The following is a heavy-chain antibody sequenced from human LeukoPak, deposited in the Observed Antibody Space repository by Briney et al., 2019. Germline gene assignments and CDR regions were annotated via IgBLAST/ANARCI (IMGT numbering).Heavy chain of an antibody. CDR3: AREVSPVGYNWNS. V-gene: IGHV3-21*01. Sequence: GGSLRLSCAASGFTFSGSAMHWVRQAPGKGLEWVSSISSSSSYIYYADSVKGRFTISRDNAKNSLYLQMNSLRAEDTAVYYCAREVSPVGYNWNSWGQGTLVTVSS. CDR2: ISSSSSYI. CDR1: GFTFSGSA. J-gene: IGHJ4*02. D-gene: IGHD1-20*01.